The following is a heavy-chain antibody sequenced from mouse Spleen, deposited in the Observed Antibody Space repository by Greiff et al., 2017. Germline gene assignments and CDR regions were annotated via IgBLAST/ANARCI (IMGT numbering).Heavy chain of an antibody. D-gene: IGHD2-14*01. CDR3: AREDRYLYYFDY. CDR1: GYTFTDYN. J-gene: IGHJ2*01. CDR2: INPNNGGT. Sequence: EVQLQQSGPELVKPGASVKMSCKASGYTFTDYNMHWVKQSHGKSLEWIGYINPNNGGTSYNQKFKGKATLTVNKSSSTTYMELRSLTSEDSAVYYCAREDRYLYYFDYWGQGTTLTVSS. V-gene: IGHV1-22*01.